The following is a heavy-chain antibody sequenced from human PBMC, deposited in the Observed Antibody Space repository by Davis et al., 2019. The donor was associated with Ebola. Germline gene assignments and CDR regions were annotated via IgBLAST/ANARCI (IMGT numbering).Heavy chain of an antibody. CDR2: ISSSSTYI. J-gene: IGHJ4*02. CDR1: GFTFSSYA. D-gene: IGHD3-10*01. CDR3: ARVPLWFGELLHYYFDY. V-gene: IGHV3-21*01. Sequence: GGSLRLSCAASGFTFSSYAMSWVRQAPGKGLEWVSSISSSSTYIYYADSVKGRFTISRDNAKNSLYLQMNSLRAEDTAVYYCARVPLWFGELLHYYFDYWGQGTLVSVSS.